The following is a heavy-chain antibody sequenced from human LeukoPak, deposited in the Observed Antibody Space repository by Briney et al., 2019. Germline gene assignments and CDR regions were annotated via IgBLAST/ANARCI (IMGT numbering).Heavy chain of an antibody. V-gene: IGHV3-48*03. CDR1: GFTFSSYE. D-gene: IGHD3-16*01. CDR2: ISNSGSTI. CDR3: ARGANYDSPGGELDFQH. J-gene: IGHJ1*01. Sequence: GGPLRLSCAASGFTFSSYEMNWVRQAPGKGLEWVSYISNSGSTIYYAHSVKGRFTISRDNAKNSLYLQMSSLGAEDTAVYYCARGANYDSPGGELDFQHWGQGTLVTVSS.